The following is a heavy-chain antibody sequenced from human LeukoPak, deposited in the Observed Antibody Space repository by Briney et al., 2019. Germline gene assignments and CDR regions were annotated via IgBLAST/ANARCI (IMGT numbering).Heavy chain of an antibody. CDR1: GFTFSSYG. CDR3: ARDHCSSTSCYPDY. D-gene: IGHD2-2*01. Sequence: GSLRLSCAASGFTFSSYGMHWVRQAPGKGLEWVAVIWYDGSNKYYADSVKGRFTISRDNSKNTLYLQMNSLRAEDTAVYYCARDHCSSTSCYPDYWGQGTLVTVSS. CDR2: IWYDGSNK. V-gene: IGHV3-33*01. J-gene: IGHJ4*02.